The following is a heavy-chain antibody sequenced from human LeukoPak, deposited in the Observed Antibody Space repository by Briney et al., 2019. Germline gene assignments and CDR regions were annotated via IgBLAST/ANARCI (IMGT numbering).Heavy chain of an antibody. V-gene: IGHV4-34*01. CDR1: GGSFSGYY. Sequence: SETLSLTCAVYGGSFSGYYWSWIRQPPGKELEWIGEINHSGSTNYNPSLKSRVTISVDTSKNQFSLKLSSVTAADTAVYYCARHLMVRGVTTKGIDYWGQGTLVTVSS. CDR2: INHSGST. J-gene: IGHJ4*02. D-gene: IGHD3-10*01. CDR3: ARHLMVRGVTTKGIDY.